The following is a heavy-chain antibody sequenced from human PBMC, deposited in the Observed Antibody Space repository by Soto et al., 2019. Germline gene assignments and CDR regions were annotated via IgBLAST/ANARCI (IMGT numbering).Heavy chain of an antibody. Sequence: GGSLRLSCAASGFTFSSYAMSWVRQAPGKGLEWVSAISGSGGSTYYADSVKGRFTISRDNSKNTLYLQMNSLRAEDTAVYYCAKADSYSSSSLVDYWGQGTLVTVSS. V-gene: IGHV3-23*01. CDR3: AKADSYSSSSLVDY. CDR2: ISGSGGST. CDR1: GFTFSSYA. J-gene: IGHJ4*02. D-gene: IGHD6-6*01.